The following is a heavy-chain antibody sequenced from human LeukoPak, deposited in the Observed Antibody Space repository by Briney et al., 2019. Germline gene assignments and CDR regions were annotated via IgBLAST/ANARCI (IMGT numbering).Heavy chain of an antibody. Sequence: GESLKISCKGSGYSFTSYWIGWVRQMPGKGLEWMGIIYPGDSDTRYSPSFQGQVTISADKSISTAYLQWSSLKASDTAMYYCARHAKVVCSSTSCYSGWFDPWGQGTLVTVSS. CDR3: ARHAKVVCSSTSCYSGWFDP. CDR2: IYPGDSDT. J-gene: IGHJ5*02. CDR1: GYSFTSYW. V-gene: IGHV5-51*01. D-gene: IGHD2-2*01.